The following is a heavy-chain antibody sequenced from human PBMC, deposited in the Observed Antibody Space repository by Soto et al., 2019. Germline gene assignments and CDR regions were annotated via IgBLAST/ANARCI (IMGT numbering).Heavy chain of an antibody. D-gene: IGHD3-9*01. J-gene: IGHJ6*02. Sequence: PSETLSLTCAVYGGSFSGYYWSWIRQPPGKGLEWIGEINHSGSTNYNPSLKSRVTISVDTSKNQFSLKLSSVTAADTAVYYFARGSRYFDWLKRYYYYGMDVWGQGTTVTVSS. CDR1: GGSFSGYY. CDR2: INHSGST. V-gene: IGHV4-34*01. CDR3: ARGSRYFDWLKRYYYYGMDV.